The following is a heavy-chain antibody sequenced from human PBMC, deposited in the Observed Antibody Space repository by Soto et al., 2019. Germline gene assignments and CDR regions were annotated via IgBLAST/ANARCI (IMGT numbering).Heavy chain of an antibody. V-gene: IGHV2-5*02. Sequence: QITLKESGPALVKPTQTLTLTCTFSGFSLTTSPVAVGWIRQPPGKALEWLVVMYWDDDKRYNPSLRNRVTITKDTSKNQVVLTMTNMDPVDTATYYCAHKRDLFFDYWGQGSLVTVSS. CDR1: GFSLTTSPVA. CDR3: AHKRDLFFDY. J-gene: IGHJ4*02. D-gene: IGHD2-21*01. CDR2: MYWDDDK.